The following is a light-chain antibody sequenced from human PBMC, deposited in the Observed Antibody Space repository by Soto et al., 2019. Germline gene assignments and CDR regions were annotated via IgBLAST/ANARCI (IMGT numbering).Light chain of an antibody. J-gene: IGKJ5*01. CDR2: GAS. V-gene: IGKV3-20*01. CDR3: QQYGSSPIT. CDR1: QSVSSNY. Sequence: EIVLTQSPGTLSLSPGEPAIFSFSSSQSVSSNYLAWYQQKPGQAPRLLIYGASTRATGIPARFSGSGSGTEFTLTISRLEPEDFAVYYCQQYGSSPITFGQGTRLEIK.